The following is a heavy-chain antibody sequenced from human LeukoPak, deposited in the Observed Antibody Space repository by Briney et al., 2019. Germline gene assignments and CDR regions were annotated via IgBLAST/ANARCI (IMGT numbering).Heavy chain of an antibody. CDR2: IYYSGST. CDR1: GGSISSYY. CDR3: ARDGPSGAYDFWSGYYLYY. D-gene: IGHD3-3*01. Sequence: SETPSLACTVSGGSISSYYWSWIRQPPGKGLEWIGYIYYSGSTNYNPSLKSRVTISVDTSKNQFSLKLSSVTAADTAVYYCARDGPSGAYDFWSGYYLYYWGQGTLVTVSS. V-gene: IGHV4-59*01. J-gene: IGHJ4*02.